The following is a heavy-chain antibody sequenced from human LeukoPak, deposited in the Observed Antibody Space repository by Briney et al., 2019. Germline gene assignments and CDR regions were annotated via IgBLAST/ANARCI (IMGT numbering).Heavy chain of an antibody. Sequence: GASVKVSCKTSGYIFISYGISWVRQAPGQGLEWMGWISCYSGNTNYAQKLQGRVTMTTDTSTSTVYMELRSLRSDDTAVYYCARRQVYSSSYQIDYWGQGTLVTVSS. J-gene: IGHJ4*02. CDR2: ISCYSGNT. CDR3: ARRQVYSSSYQIDY. V-gene: IGHV1-18*01. D-gene: IGHD6-13*01. CDR1: GYIFISYG.